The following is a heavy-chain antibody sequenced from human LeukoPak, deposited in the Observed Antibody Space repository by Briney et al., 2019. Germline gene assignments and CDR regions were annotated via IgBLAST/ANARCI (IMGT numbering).Heavy chain of an antibody. V-gene: IGHV1-2*06. D-gene: IGHD3-3*01. CDR2: INPNSGGT. CDR1: GYTFTGYY. CDR3: ARGRLAYDFWSGYYWGDNSLLNWFDP. J-gene: IGHJ5*02. Sequence: ASVKVSCKASGYTFTGYYMHWVRQAPGQGLEWMGRINPNSGGTNYAPKFQGRVTMTRDTSISTAYMELSRLRSDDTAVYYCARGRLAYDFWSGYYWGDNSLLNWFDPWGQGTLVTVSS.